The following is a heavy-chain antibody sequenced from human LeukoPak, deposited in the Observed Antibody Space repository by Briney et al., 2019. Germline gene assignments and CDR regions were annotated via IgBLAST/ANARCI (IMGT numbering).Heavy chain of an antibody. V-gene: IGHV4/OR15-8*01. CDR3: ARGGGLYFDY. CDR2: IHHDGRI. Sequence: SETLSLTCDVSGGSIDSTNWWNWVRQPPGKGLEWIGEIHHDGRINYNPSLKSRVTLSVDKSKNQFSLRLNSVTAADTAMYYCARGGGLYFDYWGQGTLVTVSS. J-gene: IGHJ4*02. CDR1: GGSIDSTNW.